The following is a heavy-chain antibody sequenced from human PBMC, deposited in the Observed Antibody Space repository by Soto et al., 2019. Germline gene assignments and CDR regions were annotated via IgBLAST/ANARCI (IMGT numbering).Heavy chain of an antibody. J-gene: IGHJ5*02. V-gene: IGHV4-31*03. CDR3: ARTASA. CDR2: IYYIGFT. CDR1: GGSISRGGYY. Sequence: QVQLQESGPGLVKPSQTLSLTCTVSGGSISRGGYYWSWIRQHPGKGLAWIGYIYYIGFTYYNPSLRIRFTIAGDTSKTPCSPKLCSVTAADTAVYSCARTASAWGQATLVTVSS.